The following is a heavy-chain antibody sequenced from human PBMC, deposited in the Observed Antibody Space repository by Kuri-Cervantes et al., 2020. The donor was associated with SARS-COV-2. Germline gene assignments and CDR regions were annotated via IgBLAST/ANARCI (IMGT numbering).Heavy chain of an antibody. CDR1: GFTFSSYS. CDR3: ARGAGISGWFD. V-gene: IGHV3-53*01. Sequence: LSLTCAASGFTFSSYSMNWVRQAPGKGLEWVSVIYSGGSTYYADSVKGRFTISRDNSKNTLYLQMNSLRAEDTAVYYCARGAGISGWFDWGQGTLVTVSS. D-gene: IGHD6-19*01. CDR2: IYSGGST. J-gene: IGHJ4*02.